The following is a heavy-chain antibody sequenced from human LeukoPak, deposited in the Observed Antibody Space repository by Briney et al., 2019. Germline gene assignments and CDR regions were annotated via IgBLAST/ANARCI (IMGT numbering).Heavy chain of an antibody. CDR3: AKVDSGGSGSQNYYCDGMDV. Sequence: GGSLRLSCAASGFTFSSYGMSWVRQAPGQGLEWVSAISGSGGSTYYADSVKGRFTISRDNSKNTLYLQMNSLRADDTAVYYCAKVDSGGSGSQNYYCDGMDVWGQGTTVTVSS. CDR1: GFTFSSYG. CDR2: ISGSGGST. D-gene: IGHD3-10*01. J-gene: IGHJ6*02. V-gene: IGHV3-23*01.